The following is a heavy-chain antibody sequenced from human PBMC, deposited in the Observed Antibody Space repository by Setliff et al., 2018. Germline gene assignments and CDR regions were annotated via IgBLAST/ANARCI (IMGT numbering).Heavy chain of an antibody. Sequence: GESLKISCKGSGYTFTNYWIAWVRQIPGKGLEYMGIIYPADSDTTYSPSFQGQVTTSADKSINTAYLQWSSLKASDTAIYYCARVGPLTDDAFDIWGQGTMVTVSS. CDR1: GYTFTNYW. CDR2: IYPADSDT. CDR3: ARVGPLTDDAFDI. J-gene: IGHJ3*02. V-gene: IGHV5-51*01. D-gene: IGHD1-26*01.